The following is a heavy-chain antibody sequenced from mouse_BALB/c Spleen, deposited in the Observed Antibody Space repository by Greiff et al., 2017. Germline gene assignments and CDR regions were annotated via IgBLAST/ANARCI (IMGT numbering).Heavy chain of an antibody. CDR2: IDPANGNT. CDR1: GFNIKDTY. J-gene: IGHJ1*01. CDR3: ALITTVESWYFDV. V-gene: IGHV14-3*02. Sequence: EVQLKESGAELVKPGASVKLSCTASGFNIKDTYMHWVKQRPEQGLEWIGRIDPANGNTKYDPKFQGKATITADTSSNTAYLQLSSLTSEDTAVYYCALITTVESWYFDVWGAGTTVTVSS. D-gene: IGHD1-1*01.